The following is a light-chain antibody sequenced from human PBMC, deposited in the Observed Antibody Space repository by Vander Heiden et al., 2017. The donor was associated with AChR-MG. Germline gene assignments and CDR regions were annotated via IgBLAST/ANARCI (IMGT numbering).Light chain of an antibody. CDR3: RQDDNYPWT. CDR2: AAS. CDR1: QGIRND. Sequence: AIQMSQVPSSLSASVGDRVTITCRASQGIRNDLGWFQQKPGKAPKLLIYAASSLLSGVPSRFSGSGSGTHFTLTIISLQPEDFATYYCRQDDNYPWTFGQGTKVEIK. V-gene: IGKV1-6*01. J-gene: IGKJ1*01.